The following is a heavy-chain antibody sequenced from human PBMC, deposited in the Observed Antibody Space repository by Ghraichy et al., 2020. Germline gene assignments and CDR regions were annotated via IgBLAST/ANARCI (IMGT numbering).Heavy chain of an antibody. J-gene: IGHJ5*02. Sequence: SETLSLTCTVSGGSISSGGYYWSWIRQHPGKGLEWIGYIYYSGSTYYNPSLKSRVTISVDTSKNQFSLKLSSVTAADTAVYYCARELDGWERDGNWFDPWGQGTLVTVSS. D-gene: IGHD1-26*01. V-gene: IGHV4-31*03. CDR2: IYYSGST. CDR1: GGSISSGGYY. CDR3: ARELDGWERDGNWFDP.